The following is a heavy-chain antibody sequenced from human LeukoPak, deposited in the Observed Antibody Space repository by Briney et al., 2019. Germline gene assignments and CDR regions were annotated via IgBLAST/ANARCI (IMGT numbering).Heavy chain of an antibody. CDR1: GFTFDNYA. CDR3: AKGGYSSSSPFDY. Sequence: TGGSLRLSCAASGFTFDNYAMNWVRQAPGKGLEWVSGISSSGGSTYYADSVKGRFTISRDNSKNTLYLQMNSLRADDTAVYYCAKGGYSSSSPFDYWGQGTLVTVPS. CDR2: ISSSGGST. D-gene: IGHD6-13*01. V-gene: IGHV3-23*01. J-gene: IGHJ4*02.